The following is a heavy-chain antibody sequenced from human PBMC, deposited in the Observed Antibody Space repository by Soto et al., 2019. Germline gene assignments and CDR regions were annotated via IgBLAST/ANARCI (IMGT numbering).Heavy chain of an antibody. D-gene: IGHD2-8*01. V-gene: IGHV3-33*01. J-gene: IGHJ4*02. Sequence: QVQLVESGGGVVQPGRSLRLSCAASGFTFSSYGMHWVRQAPGKGLEWVAVIWYDGSNKYYADSVKGRFTISRDNSKNTLYLQMNSLRAEDTAVYYCARERKNGYFDYWGQGTLVTVSS. CDR2: IWYDGSNK. CDR1: GFTFSSYG. CDR3: ARERKNGYFDY.